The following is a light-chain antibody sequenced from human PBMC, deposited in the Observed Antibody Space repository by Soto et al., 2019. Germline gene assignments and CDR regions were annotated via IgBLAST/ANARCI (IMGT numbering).Light chain of an antibody. Sequence: QPVLTQPPSASGTPGQRVTMSCSGSSSNIGSKYVYWYQQSPGTAPKLLIYKNNQRPSGVPDRFSGSKSGTSASLAISGLRSEDEADYYCAAWDDSLSGVVFGGGTKLTVL. CDR3: AAWDDSLSGVV. V-gene: IGLV1-47*01. CDR2: KNN. CDR1: SSNIGSKY. J-gene: IGLJ2*01.